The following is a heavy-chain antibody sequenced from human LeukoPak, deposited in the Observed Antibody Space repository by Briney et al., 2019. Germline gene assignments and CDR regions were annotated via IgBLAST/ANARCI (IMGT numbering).Heavy chain of an antibody. Sequence: GGSLRLSCAASGFTFSSYGMHWVRKAPGKGLEWVAVISYDGSHKYYADSVKGRFTISRDNSKNTLYLQMNSLRAEDTAVYYCAKDSDYVMDVWGQGTTVTVSS. J-gene: IGHJ6*02. CDR2: ISYDGSHK. D-gene: IGHD3-10*01. CDR1: GFTFSSYG. V-gene: IGHV3-30*18. CDR3: AKDSDYVMDV.